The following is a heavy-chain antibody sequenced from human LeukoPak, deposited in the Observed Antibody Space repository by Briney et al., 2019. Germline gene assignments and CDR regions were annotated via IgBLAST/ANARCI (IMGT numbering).Heavy chain of an antibody. CDR2: ISAYNGNT. CDR1: GYTFTSYG. Sequence: ASVKVSCKASGYTFTSYGISWVRQAPGQGLEWMGWISAYNGNTNYARKLQGRVTMTTDTSTSTAYMELRSLRSDDTAVYYCARVLAYYYDSSGYYPYFDYWGPGTLVTVSS. CDR3: ARVLAYYYDSSGYYPYFDY. J-gene: IGHJ4*02. D-gene: IGHD3-22*01. V-gene: IGHV1-18*01.